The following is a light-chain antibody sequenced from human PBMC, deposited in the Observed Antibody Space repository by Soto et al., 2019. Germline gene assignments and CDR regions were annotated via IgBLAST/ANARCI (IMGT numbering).Light chain of an antibody. CDR3: QDYGSSRT. CDR2: GAS. V-gene: IGKV3-20*01. J-gene: IGKJ1*01. CDR1: QSVSSSY. Sequence: EIELTQSPGTLSLSPGERVTLSCRASQSVSSSYLAWYQQKPGQALRLLIYGASSRATGIPDRFSGSGSGTDFTLTISRLEPEDFAVYYCQDYGSSRTFGQGTKVEIK.